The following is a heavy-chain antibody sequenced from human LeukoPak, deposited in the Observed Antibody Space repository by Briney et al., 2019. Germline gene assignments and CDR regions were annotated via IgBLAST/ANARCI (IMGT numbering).Heavy chain of an antibody. CDR1: GGFIGNFF. V-gene: IGHV4-59*01. D-gene: IGHD1-26*01. J-gene: IGHJ4*02. CDR3: ARDWELGH. CDR2: IYENGRT. Sequence: SETLSLTCTVSGGFIGNFFWSWIRQSPGEGLEWIGFIYENGRTSYNPSLKSRVTISVDMSKNQFSLRLTSMTAADTAVYYCARDWELGHWGRGILVTVTS.